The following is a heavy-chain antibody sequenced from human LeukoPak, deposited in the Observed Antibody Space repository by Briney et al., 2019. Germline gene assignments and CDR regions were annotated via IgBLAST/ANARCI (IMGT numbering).Heavy chain of an antibody. CDR3: AKDARYCSSTSCYGGNFYYYMDV. D-gene: IGHD2-2*01. J-gene: IGHJ6*03. CDR1: GFTFSSYG. Sequence: GGSLRLSCAASGFTFSSYGMHWVRQAPGKGLEWVAFIRYDGSNKYYADSVKGRFTISRDNSKNTLYLQMNSLRAEDTAVYYCAKDARYCSSTSCYGGNFYYYMDVWGKGTTVTVSS. V-gene: IGHV3-30*02. CDR2: IRYDGSNK.